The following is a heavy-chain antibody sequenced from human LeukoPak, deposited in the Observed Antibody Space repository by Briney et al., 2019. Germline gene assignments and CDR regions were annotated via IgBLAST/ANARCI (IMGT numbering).Heavy chain of an antibody. CDR3: AKDLTLLWFGELSLIFDY. D-gene: IGHD3-10*01. CDR1: GFTFSSYA. J-gene: IGHJ4*02. CDR2: ISGSGGST. Sequence: GGSLGLSCAASGFTFSSYAMSWVRQAPGKGLEWVSAISGSGGSTYYADSVKGRFTISRDNSKNTLYLQMNSLRAEDTAVYYCAKDLTLLWFGELSLIFDYWGQGTLVTVSS. V-gene: IGHV3-23*01.